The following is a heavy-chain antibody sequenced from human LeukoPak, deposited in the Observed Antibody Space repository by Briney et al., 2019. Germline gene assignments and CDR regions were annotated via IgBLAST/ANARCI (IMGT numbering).Heavy chain of an antibody. CDR3: ARTHIAPDY. CDR2: INHSGST. CDR1: GGSFSGYY. Sequence: SETLSLTCAVYGGSFSGYYWSWIRQPPGKGLEWIGEINHSGSTNYNPSLKSRVTISVDTSKNQFSLKLSSVTAADTAVYYCARTHIAPDYWGQGTLVTVSS. D-gene: IGHD6-13*01. V-gene: IGHV4-34*01. J-gene: IGHJ4*02.